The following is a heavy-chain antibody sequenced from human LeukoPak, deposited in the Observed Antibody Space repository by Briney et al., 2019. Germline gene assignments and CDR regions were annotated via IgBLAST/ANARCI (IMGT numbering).Heavy chain of an antibody. D-gene: IGHD1-1*01. CDR1: GGSISSSSYY. J-gene: IGHJ5*02. V-gene: IGHV4-39*01. CDR2: IYYSGST. Sequence: SETLSLTCTVSGGSISSSSYYWGWIRQPPGKGLGWIGSIYYSGSTYYNPSLKSRVTISVDTSKNQFSLKLSSVTAADTAVYYCASGEEYNWNDEGFDPWGQGTLVTVSS. CDR3: ASGEEYNWNDEGFDP.